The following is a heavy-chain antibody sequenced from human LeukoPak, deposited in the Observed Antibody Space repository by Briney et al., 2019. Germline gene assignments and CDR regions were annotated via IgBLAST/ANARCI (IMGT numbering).Heavy chain of an antibody. CDR3: AKGGVAGLFDY. CDR1: GFTFSSYA. V-gene: IGHV3-30-3*01. Sequence: PGRSLRLSCAASGFTFSSYAMHWVRQAPGKGLEWVAVISYDGSNKYYADSVKGRFTISRDNSKNTLYLQMNSLRAEDTAVYYCAKGGVAGLFDYWGQGTLVTVSS. D-gene: IGHD6-19*01. J-gene: IGHJ4*02. CDR2: ISYDGSNK.